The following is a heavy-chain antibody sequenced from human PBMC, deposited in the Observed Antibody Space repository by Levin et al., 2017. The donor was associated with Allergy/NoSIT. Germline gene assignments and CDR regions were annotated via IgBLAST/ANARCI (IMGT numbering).Heavy chain of an antibody. Sequence: GGSLRLSCEVSGFTFSNYAMHWVRQAPGKGLEWVAIISYDGSNKYYGDSVKGRLTISRDTSKNTLYLQVHSLRAEDTAVYFCARDLDTAMDVWGQGTTVTVSS. V-gene: IGHV3-30*03. CDR2: ISYDGSNK. J-gene: IGHJ6*02. D-gene: IGHD5-18*01. CDR3: ARDLDTAMDV. CDR1: GFTFSNYA.